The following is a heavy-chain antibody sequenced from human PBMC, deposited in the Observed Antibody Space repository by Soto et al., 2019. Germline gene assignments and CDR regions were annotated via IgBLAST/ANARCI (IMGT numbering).Heavy chain of an antibody. CDR2: INSGTTT. Sequence: GGSLRLSCAASGFTFSSFEMNWVRQAPGKGLEWVSYINSGTTTYYADSVRGRFTISRDNAKNSLYLQMHRLRAEDTAVYYCARDNGACSTTTCYRYFDPWGQGTQVTVSS. CDR3: ARDNGACSTTTCYRYFDP. CDR1: GFTFSSFE. V-gene: IGHV3-48*03. D-gene: IGHD2-2*01. J-gene: IGHJ5*02.